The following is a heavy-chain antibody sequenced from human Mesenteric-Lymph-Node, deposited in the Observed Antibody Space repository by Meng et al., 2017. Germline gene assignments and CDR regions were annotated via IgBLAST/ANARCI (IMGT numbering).Heavy chain of an antibody. V-gene: IGHV4-61*01. D-gene: IGHD2-15*01. CDR3: ARGDCSGGSCYNNCFDP. CDR1: GGSVSSGSYY. Sequence: GSLRLSCTVSGGSVSSGSYYWSWIRQPPGKGLEWIGYIYYSGSTNYNPSLKSRVTISVDTSNNQFSLKLSSVTAADTAVYYCARGDCSGGSCYNNCFDPWGQGTLVTVSS. CDR2: IYYSGST. J-gene: IGHJ5*02.